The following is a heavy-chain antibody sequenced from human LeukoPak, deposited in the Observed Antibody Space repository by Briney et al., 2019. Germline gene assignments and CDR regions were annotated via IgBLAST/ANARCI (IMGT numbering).Heavy chain of an antibody. J-gene: IGHJ3*02. CDR3: ARLGFAFDI. CDR2: ISGSESSI. Sequence: GGSLRLSCEASGITFSSYEMNWVRQAPGGGLEWVSYISGSESSIYYADSVKGRFTISRDNAKNSLYLQMNNLRAEDAAVYYCARLGFAFDIWGQGTMVTVSS. CDR1: GITFSSYE. D-gene: IGHD3-16*01. V-gene: IGHV3-48*03.